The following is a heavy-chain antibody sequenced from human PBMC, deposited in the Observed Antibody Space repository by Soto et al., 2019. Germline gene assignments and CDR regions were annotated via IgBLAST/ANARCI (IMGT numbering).Heavy chain of an antibody. D-gene: IGHD1-1*01. CDR1: GYAFTTYG. Sequence: QVHLVQSGAEVKKPGASVKVSCKGSGYAFTTYGITWVRQAPGQGLEWMGWISAHNGNTNYAQKLQGRVTVTRDTSTSPAYMELRSLRSDATAVYSCARGRYGDYWGQGALVTVSS. CDR2: ISAHNGNT. CDR3: ARGRYGDY. V-gene: IGHV1-18*01. J-gene: IGHJ4*02.